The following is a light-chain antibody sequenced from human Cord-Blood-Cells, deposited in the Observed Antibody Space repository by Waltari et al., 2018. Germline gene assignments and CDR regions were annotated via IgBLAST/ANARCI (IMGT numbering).Light chain of an antibody. J-gene: IGKJ5*01. V-gene: IGKV3-11*01. CDR1: QSVSSY. CDR3: QQRSNWPPGGIT. Sequence: EIVLTQSPATLSLSPGERATLSCRASQSVSSYLAWYQQKPGQAPRLLIYDASNRANGIPARFSGSGSGTDFTLTISSLEPEDFAVYYCQQRSNWPPGGITFGQGTRLEIK. CDR2: DAS.